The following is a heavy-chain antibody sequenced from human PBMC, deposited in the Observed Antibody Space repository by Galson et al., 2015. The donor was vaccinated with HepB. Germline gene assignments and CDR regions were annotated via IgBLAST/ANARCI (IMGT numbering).Heavy chain of an antibody. J-gene: IGHJ1*01. CDR2: IKSKTDGGTT. D-gene: IGHD5-24*01. Sequence: SLRLSCAASGFTFSNAWMNWVRQAPGKGLEWVGRIKSKTDGGTTDYAAPVKGRFTISRDDSKNTLYLQMNSLKTEDTAVYYCTTDVITGDGYNYGYFQHWGQGTLVTVSS. V-gene: IGHV3-15*07. CDR1: GFTFSNAW. CDR3: TTDVITGDGYNYGYFQH.